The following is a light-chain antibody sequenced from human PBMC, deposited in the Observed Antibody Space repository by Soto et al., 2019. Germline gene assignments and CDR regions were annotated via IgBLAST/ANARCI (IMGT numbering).Light chain of an antibody. J-gene: IGKJ5*01. CDR2: DAS. V-gene: IGKV1-33*01. CDR3: QQYDNPQIT. CDR1: QDIYNY. Sequence: DIQMTQSPSSLSASVGDRVTITCQASQDIYNYLNWYQQKPGKAPNLLICDASNLETGAPSRFSGSGSGTDFTFTISSLQPEDIATYYCQQYDNPQITLGQGTRLEIK.